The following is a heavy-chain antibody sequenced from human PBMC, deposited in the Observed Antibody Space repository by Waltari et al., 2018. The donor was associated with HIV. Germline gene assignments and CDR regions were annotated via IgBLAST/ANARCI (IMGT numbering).Heavy chain of an antibody. CDR2: ISYDGSNK. J-gene: IGHJ6*02. D-gene: IGHD3-22*01. V-gene: IGHV3-30*01. Sequence: QVQLVESGGGVVQPGRSLRLSCAASGFTFNTYAMYWVRQAPGKGPELVAVISYDGSNKYYADSVKGRFTISRDNSKNTLYVQMNSLRAEDTAVYYCARDSSGYYYVGYGMDVWGQGTTVTVSS. CDR1: GFTFNTYA. CDR3: ARDSSGYYYVGYGMDV.